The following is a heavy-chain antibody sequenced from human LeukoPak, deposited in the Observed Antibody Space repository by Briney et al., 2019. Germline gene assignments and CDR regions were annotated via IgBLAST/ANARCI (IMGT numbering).Heavy chain of an antibody. J-gene: IGHJ6*03. Sequence: GGSLRLSCAASGFTFSSYGMSWVRQAPGKGLEWVSAISGSGGSTYYADSVKGRFTISRDNSKNTLYLQMNSLRAEDTAVYYCAKGRLAGTGGYYYYMDVWGKGTTVTISS. CDR3: AKGRLAGTGGYYYYMDV. V-gene: IGHV3-23*01. CDR1: GFTFSSYG. CDR2: ISGSGGST. D-gene: IGHD6-19*01.